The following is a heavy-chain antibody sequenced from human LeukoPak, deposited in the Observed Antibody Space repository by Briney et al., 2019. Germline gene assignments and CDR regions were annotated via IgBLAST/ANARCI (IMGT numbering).Heavy chain of an antibody. J-gene: IGHJ3*02. Sequence: GGPLRLSCDASGFTFSAYSMNWVRQAPGQGLEWVSSITSNISSIYYADSVKGRFTISRDNAKNSLYLQMNILRAEDTAVYFCARLGTCEGADVFYIWGQGKRVTVSS. CDR3: ARLGTCEGADVFYI. D-gene: IGHD1-1*01. V-gene: IGHV3-21*01. CDR2: ITSNISSI. CDR1: GFTFSAYS.